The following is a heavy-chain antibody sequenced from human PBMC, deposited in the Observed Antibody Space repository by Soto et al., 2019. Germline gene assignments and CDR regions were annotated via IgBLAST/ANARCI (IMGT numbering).Heavy chain of an antibody. CDR1: GGSISSSSYY. J-gene: IGHJ4*02. V-gene: IGHV4-39*01. D-gene: IGHD2-2*01. CDR3: ARLFPRVVPAAIYFDY. Sequence: SETLSLTCTVSGGSISSSSYYWGWIRQPPGKGLEWIGSIYYSGSTYYNPSLKSRVTISVDTSKNQFSLKLSSVTAADTAVYYCARLFPRVVPAAIYFDYWGQGTLVTVSS. CDR2: IYYSGST.